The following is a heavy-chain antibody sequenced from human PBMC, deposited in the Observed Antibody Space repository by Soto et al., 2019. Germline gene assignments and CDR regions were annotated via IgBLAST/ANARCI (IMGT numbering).Heavy chain of an antibody. V-gene: IGHV1-69*12. J-gene: IGHJ4*02. CDR1: GGTFSSYA. Sequence: QVQLVQSGAEVKKPGSSVKVSCKASGGTFSSYAISWVRQAPGQGLEWMGGIIPIFGTANYAQKFQGRVTITADESTSTAHMELSSLRSEDTAVYYCARITYCGGDCYSLFDYWGQGTLVTVSS. CDR2: IIPIFGTA. D-gene: IGHD2-21*02. CDR3: ARITYCGGDCYSLFDY.